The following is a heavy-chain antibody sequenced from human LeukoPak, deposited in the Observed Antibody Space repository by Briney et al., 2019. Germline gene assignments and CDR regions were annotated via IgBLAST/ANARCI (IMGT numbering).Heavy chain of an antibody. D-gene: IGHD3-22*01. CDR2: IHYSGST. Sequence: PSETLSLTCTVSGGSISSYYWSWIRQPPGKGLEWIGYIHYSGSTNYNPSLKSRVTISVDTSKNQFSLKLSSVTAADTAVYYCARSYDSSGQYYYYYYYMDVWGKGTTVTVSS. CDR3: ARSYDSSGQYYYYYYYMDV. J-gene: IGHJ6*03. V-gene: IGHV4-59*01. CDR1: GGSISSYY.